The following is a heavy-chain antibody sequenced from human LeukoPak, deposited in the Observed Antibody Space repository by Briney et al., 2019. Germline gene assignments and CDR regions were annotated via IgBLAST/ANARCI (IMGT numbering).Heavy chain of an antibody. CDR1: GFTFSSFS. V-gene: IGHV3-21*01. CDR3: ARAGELRYMDV. CDR2: ISSSSSYI. D-gene: IGHD3-16*01. J-gene: IGHJ6*03. Sequence: GGSLRLSCAASGFTFSSFSMNWVRQAPGKGLEWVSSISSSSSYIYYADSLKGRFTISRDNAKNSLFLQMSSLTADDTAIYYCARAGELRYMDVWGKGTAVTASS.